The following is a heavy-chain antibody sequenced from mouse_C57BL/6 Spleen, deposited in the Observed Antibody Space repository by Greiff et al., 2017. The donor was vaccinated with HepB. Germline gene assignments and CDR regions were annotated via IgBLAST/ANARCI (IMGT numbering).Heavy chain of an antibody. J-gene: IGHJ3*01. CDR1: GYTFTSYW. Sequence: VHVKQSGTVLARPGASVKMSCKTSGYTFTSYWMHWVKQRPGQGLEWIGAIYPGNSDTSYNQKFKGKAKLTAVTSASTAYMELSSLTNEDSAVYYCAYYDYDGWFAYWGQGTLVTVSA. V-gene: IGHV1-5*01. CDR2: IYPGNSDT. CDR3: AYYDYDGWFAY. D-gene: IGHD2-4*01.